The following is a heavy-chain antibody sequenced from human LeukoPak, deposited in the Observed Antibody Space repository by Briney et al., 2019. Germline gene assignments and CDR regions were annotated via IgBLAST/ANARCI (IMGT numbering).Heavy chain of an antibody. CDR3: ARVANMFGDEFDY. CDR1: GYTFIDYY. Sequence: ASVKVPFKASGYTFIDYYIHWVRQAPGQGLEWMGWIDPNSGGPHYTQKFQGRVTMTRDTSISTAYMELSGLTSDDTAVYYCARVANMFGDEFDYWGQGTLVTVSS. J-gene: IGHJ4*02. CDR2: IDPNSGGP. D-gene: IGHD3-10*02. V-gene: IGHV1-2*02.